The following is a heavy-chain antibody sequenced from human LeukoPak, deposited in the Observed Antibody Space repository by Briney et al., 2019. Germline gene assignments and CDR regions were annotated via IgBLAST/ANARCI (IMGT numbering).Heavy chain of an antibody. J-gene: IGHJ4*02. V-gene: IGHV4-59*01. D-gene: IGHD1-1*01. CDR1: GGSISSYY. Sequence: PSETLSLTCTVSGGSISSYYWSWIRQPPGKGLEWIGYIYYSGSTNYNPSLKSRVTISVDTSKNQFSLKLSSVTAADTAVYYCARVENWNARSIDYWGQGTLVTVSS. CDR3: ARVENWNARSIDY. CDR2: IYYSGST.